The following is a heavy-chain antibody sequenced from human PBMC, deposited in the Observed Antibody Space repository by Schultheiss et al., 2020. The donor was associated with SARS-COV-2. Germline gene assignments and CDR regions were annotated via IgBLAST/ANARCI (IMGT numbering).Heavy chain of an antibody. D-gene: IGHD6-13*01. J-gene: IGHJ4*02. Sequence: GESLKISCAASGFTFSSYAMSWVRQAPGKGLEWVSAISGSGGSTYYADSVKGRFTISRDNSKNTLYLQMNSLRAEDTAVYYCAKEEWIAAAGTGHYWGQGTLVTVSS. CDR3: AKEEWIAAAGTGHY. CDR1: GFTFSSYA. CDR2: ISGSGGST. V-gene: IGHV3-23*01.